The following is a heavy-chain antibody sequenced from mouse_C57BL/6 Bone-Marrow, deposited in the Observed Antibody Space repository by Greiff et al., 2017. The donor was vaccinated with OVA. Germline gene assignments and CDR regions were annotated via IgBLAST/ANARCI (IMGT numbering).Heavy chain of an antibody. J-gene: IGHJ1*03. D-gene: IGHD1-1*01. CDR1: GYTFTSYW. Sequence: QVQLQQPGAELVMPGASVKLSCKASGYTFTSYWMHWVKQRPGQGLAWIGEIDPSDSYTNYNQQFKGKSKLTVDKSSSTAYMQLSSLTSEDSAVYYCERDYGSSYGYWYFDVWGTGTTVTVSS. CDR3: ERDYGSSYGYWYFDV. V-gene: IGHV1-69*01. CDR2: IDPSDSYT.